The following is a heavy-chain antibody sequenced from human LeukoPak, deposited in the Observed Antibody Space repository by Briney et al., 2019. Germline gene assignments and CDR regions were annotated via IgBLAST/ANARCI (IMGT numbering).Heavy chain of an antibody. J-gene: IGHJ4*02. CDR1: GGSISNYY. V-gene: IGHV4-38-2*02. CDR3: ARVDTAMVDAIDY. D-gene: IGHD5-18*01. CDR2: IYHSGST. Sequence: SETLSLICSVSGGSISNYYWSWIRQPPGKGLEWIGSIYHSGSTYYNPSLKSRVTISVDTSKNQFSLKLSSVTAADTAVYYCARVDTAMVDAIDYWGQGTLVTVSS.